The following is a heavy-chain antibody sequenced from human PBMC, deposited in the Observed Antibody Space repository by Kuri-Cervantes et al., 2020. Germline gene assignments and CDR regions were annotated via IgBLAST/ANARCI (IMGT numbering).Heavy chain of an antibody. CDR2: ISAYNGNT. D-gene: IGHD3-3*01. Sequence: ASVKVSCRASGYTFTSYGISWVRQAPGQGLEWMGWISAYNGNTNYAQKLQGRVTMTTDTSTSTAYMELRSLRSEDTAVYYCARASSYYDFTWWGQGTLVTVSS. CDR1: GYTFTSYG. V-gene: IGHV1-18*01. J-gene: IGHJ4*02. CDR3: ARASSYYDFTW.